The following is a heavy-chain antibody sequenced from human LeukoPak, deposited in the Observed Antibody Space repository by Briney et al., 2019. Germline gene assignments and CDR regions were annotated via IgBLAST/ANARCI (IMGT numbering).Heavy chain of an antibody. Sequence: GESLKISCRGSGYSFNTYWIGWVRQMPGKGLEWMGIIYPGDSDTRYSPSFQGQVTMSADKSINTAYLQWSSLKASDTAMYYCARGFGEFRFDYWGQGTLVTVSS. CDR2: IYPGDSDT. V-gene: IGHV5-51*01. D-gene: IGHD3-10*01. CDR3: ARGFGEFRFDY. CDR1: GYSFNTYW. J-gene: IGHJ4*02.